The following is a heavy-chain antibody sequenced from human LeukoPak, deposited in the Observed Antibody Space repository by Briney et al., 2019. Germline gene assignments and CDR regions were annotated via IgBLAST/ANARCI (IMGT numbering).Heavy chain of an antibody. CDR2: ISGSGGST. V-gene: IGHV3-23*01. CDR3: AKSPDPWYYFDY. D-gene: IGHD1-14*01. J-gene: IGHJ4*02. CDR1: GFTFSGYA. Sequence: GGSLRLSCAASGFTFSGYAMSWVRQAPGKGLEWVSAISGSGGSTYYADSVKGRFTISRDNSKNTLYLQMNSLRAEDTAVYYCAKSPDPWYYFDYWGQGTLVTVSS.